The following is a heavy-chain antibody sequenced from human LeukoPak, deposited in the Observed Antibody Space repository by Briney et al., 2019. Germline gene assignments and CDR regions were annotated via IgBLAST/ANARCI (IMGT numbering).Heavy chain of an antibody. CDR3: ARQSADYGGNSGY. Sequence: GESLKISCKGSGYSFTSYWIGWVRQMPGKGLEWMGIIYPGDSDTRYSPSFQGQVTISADKSISTAYLRWSSLKASDTAMYYCARQSADYGGNSGYWGQGTLVTVSS. CDR1: GYSFTSYW. J-gene: IGHJ4*02. D-gene: IGHD4-23*01. V-gene: IGHV5-51*01. CDR2: IYPGDSDT.